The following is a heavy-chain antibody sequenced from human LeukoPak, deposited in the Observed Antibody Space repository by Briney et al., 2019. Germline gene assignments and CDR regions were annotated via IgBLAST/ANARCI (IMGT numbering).Heavy chain of an antibody. CDR2: IYTSGTT. V-gene: IGHV4-4*07. J-gene: IGHJ4*02. CDR1: GGPINSYY. Sequence: PSETLSLTCTVSGGPINSYYWSWIRQPAGKGLEWIGRIYTSGTTNYNPSLKSRVTMSVDTSKNQFSLKLTSVTAADTAVYYCARDPLHYFGSAPPSRDFWGQGTLVTVSS. D-gene: IGHD3-10*01. CDR3: ARDPLHYFGSAPPSRDF.